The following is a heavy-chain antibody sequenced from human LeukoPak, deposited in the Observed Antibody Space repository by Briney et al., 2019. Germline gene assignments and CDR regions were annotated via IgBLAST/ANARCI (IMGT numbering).Heavy chain of an antibody. CDR3: AKDSYYYYGMDV. CDR2: ISGSGGST. J-gene: IGHJ6*02. Sequence: GGSLRLSCAASGFTFSSYAMSWVRQAPGKGLEWVSAISGSGGSTYYADSVKGRFAISRDNSKNTLYLQMNSLRAEDTAVYYCAKDSYYYYGMDVWGQGTTVTVSS. CDR1: GFTFSSYA. V-gene: IGHV3-23*01.